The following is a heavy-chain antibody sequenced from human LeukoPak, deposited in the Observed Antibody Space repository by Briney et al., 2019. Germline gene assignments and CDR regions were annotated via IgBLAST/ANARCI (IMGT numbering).Heavy chain of an antibody. J-gene: IGHJ6*03. CDR2: IYSSGST. V-gene: IGHV4-61*02. Sequence: KTSETLSLTCTVSGVSISSRYHYWTWIRQPAGKGLEWIGRIYSSGSTNYNPSLQSRVAISLDTSENQFSLMLTSVTAADTAVYYCARDGGWDYYYYYMDVWGKGTTVTASS. D-gene: IGHD3-16*01. CDR3: ARDGGWDYYYYYMDV. CDR1: GVSISSRYHY.